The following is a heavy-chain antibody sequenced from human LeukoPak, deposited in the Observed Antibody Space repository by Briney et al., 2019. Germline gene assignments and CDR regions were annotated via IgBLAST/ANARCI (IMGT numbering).Heavy chain of an antibody. CDR3: AKDIVLMVYAIRGYYYGMDV. J-gene: IGHJ6*02. CDR1: GFTFSSYA. V-gene: IGHV3-30*04. Sequence: HPGRSLRLSCAASGFTFSSYAMHWVRQAPGKGLEWVAVISYDGSNKYYADSVKGRFTISRDNSKNTLYLQMNSLRAEDTAVYYCAKDIVLMVYAIRGYYYGMDVWGQGTTVTVSS. D-gene: IGHD2-8*01. CDR2: ISYDGSNK.